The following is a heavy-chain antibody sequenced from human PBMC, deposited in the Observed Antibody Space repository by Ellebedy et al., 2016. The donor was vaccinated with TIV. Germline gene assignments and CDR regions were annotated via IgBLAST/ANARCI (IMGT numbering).Heavy chain of an antibody. D-gene: IGHD3-22*01. J-gene: IGHJ4*02. V-gene: IGHV3-30*03. CDR2: ISYDGRHK. CDR1: GFIFSSYG. Sequence: GESLKISCAASGFIFSSYGMHWVRQAPGKGLEWVAGISYDGRHKNYADSVKGRFTISRDNSKSTLYLQMNSLRPEDTAVYYCATHYSDTSGNHYAGGYWGQGTLGTVSS. CDR3: ATHYSDTSGNHYAGGY.